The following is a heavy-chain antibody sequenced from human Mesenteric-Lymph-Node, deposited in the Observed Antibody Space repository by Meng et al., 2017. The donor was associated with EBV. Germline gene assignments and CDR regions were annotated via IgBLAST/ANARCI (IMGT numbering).Heavy chain of an antibody. V-gene: IGHV4-34*01. D-gene: IGHD5-18*01. CDR1: GGSFSGYY. CDR3: ARGGGYSYGQPQDL. Sequence: QVQLKQWGEGLLKPSETLSLTCAVYGGSFSGYYWSWIRQPPGKGLEWIGEINHSGSTNYNPSLKSRVTISVDTSKNQFSLKLSSVTAADTAVYYCARGGGYSYGQPQDLWGQGTLVTVSS. CDR2: INHSGST. J-gene: IGHJ4*02.